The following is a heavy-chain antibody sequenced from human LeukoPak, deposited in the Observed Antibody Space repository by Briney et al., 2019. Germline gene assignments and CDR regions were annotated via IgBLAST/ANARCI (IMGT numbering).Heavy chain of an antibody. CDR1: GYTFTGYY. CDR3: ALVVVPAAIREYFQH. CDR2: INPNSGST. J-gene: IGHJ1*01. V-gene: IGHV1-2*02. Sequence: ASVKVSCKASGYTFTGYYVHWVRQAPGQGLEWMGWINPNSGSTNYAQKFQGRVTMTRDTSISTAYMELSRLRSDDTAVYYCALVVVPAAIREYFQHWGQGTLVTVSS. D-gene: IGHD2-2*02.